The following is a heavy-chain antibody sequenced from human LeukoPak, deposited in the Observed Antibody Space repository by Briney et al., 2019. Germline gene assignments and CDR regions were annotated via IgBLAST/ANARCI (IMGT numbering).Heavy chain of an antibody. Sequence: SETLSLTCTVSGGSISSSSYYWGWIRQPPGKGLEWIGSIYYSGSTYYNPSLKSRVTISVDTSKNQFSLKLSSVTAADTAVYYCASRGYSCGYIDYWGQGTLVTVSS. CDR1: GGSISSSSYY. V-gene: IGHV4-39*01. CDR2: IYYSGST. J-gene: IGHJ4*02. CDR3: ASRGYSCGYIDY. D-gene: IGHD5-18*01.